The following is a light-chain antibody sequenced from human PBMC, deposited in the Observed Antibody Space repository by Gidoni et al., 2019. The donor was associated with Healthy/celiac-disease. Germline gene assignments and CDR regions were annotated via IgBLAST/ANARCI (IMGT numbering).Light chain of an antibody. CDR2: YAS. CDR1: QSIRSS. Sequence: VLTQSPDFQSVTPKEKVTITCRASQSIRSSLHWYQQKPDQAPKLLIKYASRSFSGVPSRFSGSGSGTDFTLTISSLEAEDAATYYCQQSSSLPETFGQGTKVEIK. J-gene: IGKJ1*01. CDR3: QQSSSLPET. V-gene: IGKV6-21*01.